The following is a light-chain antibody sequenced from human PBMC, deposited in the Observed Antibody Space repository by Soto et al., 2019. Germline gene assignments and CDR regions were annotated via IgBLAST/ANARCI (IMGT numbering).Light chain of an antibody. Sequence: QSALTQPASVSGSPGQSITISCTGTSSDIGDYNYVSWYQQYPGKAPKLMIYDVSNRPSGVSPRFSGSKSGNTASLTISGLQAEDEADYYCSAYTSSITPLYLFGTGTQLTVL. CDR3: SAYTSSITPLYL. CDR2: DVS. J-gene: IGLJ1*01. V-gene: IGLV2-14*01. CDR1: SSDIGDYNY.